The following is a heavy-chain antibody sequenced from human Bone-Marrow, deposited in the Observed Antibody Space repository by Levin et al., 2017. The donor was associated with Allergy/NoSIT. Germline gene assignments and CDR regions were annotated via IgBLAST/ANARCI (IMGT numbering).Heavy chain of an antibody. CDR1: GFTFSAFG. CDR3: TRDRGEWGQFYFDY. V-gene: IGHV3-33*01. Sequence: GGSLRLSCTASGFTFSAFGMHWVRQPPGRGLEWVAVISYDGGHKFYADSVKGRFTISRDNSKNTHYLQMNSLRAEDTAVYYCTRDRGEWGQFYFDYWGQGILVTVSS. D-gene: IGHD1-26*01. CDR2: ISYDGGHK. J-gene: IGHJ4*02.